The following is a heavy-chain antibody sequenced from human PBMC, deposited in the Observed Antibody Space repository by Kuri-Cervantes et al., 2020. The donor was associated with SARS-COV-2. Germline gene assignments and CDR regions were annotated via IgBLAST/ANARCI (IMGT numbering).Heavy chain of an antibody. CDR2: SSGTGGST. Sequence: GESPMISREDSGFSFTNYAMNWVRQAPGKGLEWLSTSSGTGGSTYYAVSVKGRFTISRDKSGNTLYLQMSSPRAEDTSIYYCSKDKGSPRGWGTMIKGYFDYWGQGTLVTVSS. V-gene: IGHV3-23*01. D-gene: IGHD3-22*01. CDR3: SKDKGSPRGWGTMIKGYFDY. J-gene: IGHJ4*02. CDR1: GFSFTNYA.